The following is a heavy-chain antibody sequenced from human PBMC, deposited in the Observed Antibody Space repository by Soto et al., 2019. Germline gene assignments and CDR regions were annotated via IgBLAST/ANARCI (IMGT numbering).Heavy chain of an antibody. J-gene: IGHJ4*02. D-gene: IGHD3-10*01. V-gene: IGHV3-53*01. Sequence: EVQLVESGGGLIQPGGSLRLSCAVSGFTVSNNYMSWVRQAPGKGLEGVSVIYSGGYTAYGDSVKGRFTISRDNSKNTLYLQMNSVGADAPACFSGGPGRGGGGYWGQGTLVTVSS. CDR1: GFTVSNNY. CDR3: GPGRGGGGY. CDR2: IYSGGYT.